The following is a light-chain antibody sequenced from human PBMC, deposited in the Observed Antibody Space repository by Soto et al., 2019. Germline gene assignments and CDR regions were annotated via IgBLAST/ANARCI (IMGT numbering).Light chain of an antibody. CDR3: CSYAGSNTFV. CDR2: EAS. CDR1: SSDVGSYNL. V-gene: IGLV2-23*02. Sequence: QSALTQPASVSGSPGQSITISCSGTSSDVGSYNLVSWYQQHPGKAPQLMIYEASKRPSGVSDRFSGSKSGNTASLTISGHQAEDEADYYCCSYAGSNTFVFGRGTKLIVL. J-gene: IGLJ2*01.